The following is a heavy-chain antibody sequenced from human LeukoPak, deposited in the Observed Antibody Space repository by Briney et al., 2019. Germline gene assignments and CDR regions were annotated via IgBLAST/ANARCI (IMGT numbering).Heavy chain of an antibody. CDR3: ARDNSVRDEAWWFNP. J-gene: IGHJ5*02. CDR1: GATFSSYA. D-gene: IGHD5-24*01. V-gene: IGHV1-69*05. CDR2: IIPIFGTT. Sequence: SVKVSCKASGATFSSYAITWVRQAPGQGLEWMGGIIPIFGTTDYAQKLQGRVTMTTDTSTSTAYMELRSLRSEDTAVYYCARDNSVRDEAWWFNPWGQGTLVTVSS.